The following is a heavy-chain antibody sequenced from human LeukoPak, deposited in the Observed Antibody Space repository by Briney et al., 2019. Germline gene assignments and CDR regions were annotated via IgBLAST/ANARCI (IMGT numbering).Heavy chain of an antibody. D-gene: IGHD3-9*01. J-gene: IGHJ5*02. Sequence: ASVKVSCKASGDTFSSYAISWVRQAPGQGLEWMGGIIPIFGTANYAQKFQGRVTITADKSTSTAYMELSSLRSEDTAVYYCAREGTYYDILGPFDPWGQGTLVTVSS. V-gene: IGHV1-69*06. CDR2: IIPIFGTA. CDR3: AREGTYYDILGPFDP. CDR1: GDTFSSYA.